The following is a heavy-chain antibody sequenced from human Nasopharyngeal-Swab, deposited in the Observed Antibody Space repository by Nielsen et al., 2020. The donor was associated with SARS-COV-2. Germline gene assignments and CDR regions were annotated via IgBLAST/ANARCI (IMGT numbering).Heavy chain of an antibody. D-gene: IGHD3-16*02. CDR3: TRSYDYVWGSYRKS. CDR2: IKSKTDGGTT. V-gene: IGHV3-15*01. Sequence: WIRQPPGKGLEWVGRIKSKTDGGTTDYAAPVKGRFTISRDDSKNTLYLQMNSLKTEDTAAYYCTRSYDYVWGSYRKSWGQGTLVTVSS. J-gene: IGHJ5*02.